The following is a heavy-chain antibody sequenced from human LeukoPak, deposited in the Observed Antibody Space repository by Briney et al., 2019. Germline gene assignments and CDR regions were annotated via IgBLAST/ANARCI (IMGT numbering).Heavy chain of an antibody. CDR1: GFTVSSNY. V-gene: IGHV3-7*01. J-gene: IGHJ4*02. CDR2: IKPDGSEK. D-gene: IGHD5-12*01. CDR3: ARDGGYRGYDADC. Sequence: PGGSLRLSCAASGFTVSSNYMSWVRLPPGKGLEWVANIKPDGSEKWCVDSVKGRFTISRDNARNSLFLQMDSLRAEDTAVYYCARDGGYRGYDADCWGQGTLVTVSS.